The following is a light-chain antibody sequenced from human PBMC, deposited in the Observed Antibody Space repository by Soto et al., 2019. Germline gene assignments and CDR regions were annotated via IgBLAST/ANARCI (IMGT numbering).Light chain of an antibody. CDR3: LQDRQYPRT. Sequence: AIQMTQSPSSLSASVGDRVTITCRASQGIRNDLGWYQQKPGKPPKLLIYAASSLQSGVPSRYSGSGSGTVFTLTVSSLQPEDFATYYCLQDRQYPRTFGQGTKVEIK. CDR1: QGIRND. J-gene: IGKJ1*01. V-gene: IGKV1-6*01. CDR2: AAS.